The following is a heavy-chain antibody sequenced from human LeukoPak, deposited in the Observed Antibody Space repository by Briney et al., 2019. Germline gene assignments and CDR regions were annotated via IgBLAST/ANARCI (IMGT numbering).Heavy chain of an antibody. V-gene: IGHV1-24*01. Sequence: ASVKVSCKVSGYTLTELSMHWVRQAPGKGLEWMGGFDPEDGVTIYAQKFQGRVTMTEDTSTDTAYMELSSLRSEDTAVYYCARLNSFPYYFDYWGQGTLVTVSS. J-gene: IGHJ4*02. CDR3: ARLNSFPYYFDY. CDR2: FDPEDGVT. D-gene: IGHD1/OR15-1a*01. CDR1: GYTLTELS.